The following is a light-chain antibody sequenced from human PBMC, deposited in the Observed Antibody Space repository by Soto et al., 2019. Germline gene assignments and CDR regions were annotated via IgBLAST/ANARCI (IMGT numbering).Light chain of an antibody. J-gene: IGKJ1*01. CDR3: QQAYSFPWT. V-gene: IGKV1-12*01. CDR2: AAS. CDR1: QDISNW. Sequence: DIQMTQSPSSVSASIGDRVTITCRASQDISNWLAWYQQRPGKAPNLLIYAASNLQSGVPSRFSGSGSGTDFTLTISSLQPEDVATYYCQQAYSFPWTFGQVTKVEIK.